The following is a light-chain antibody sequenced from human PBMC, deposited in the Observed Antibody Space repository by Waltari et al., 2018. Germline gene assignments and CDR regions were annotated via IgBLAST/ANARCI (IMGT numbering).Light chain of an antibody. V-gene: IGLV2-8*01. CDR1: SSDVGGYNY. CDR2: EVS. CDR3: SSYAGSNNVV. Sequence: QSALTQPSSASGSPGQSVTISCTGTSSDVGGYNYVSWYQQHPGKAPKLMIYEVSKRPSGVPDRFSGSKSGNTASRTVSGLQAEDEADYYCSSYAGSNNVVFGGGTKLTVL. J-gene: IGLJ2*01.